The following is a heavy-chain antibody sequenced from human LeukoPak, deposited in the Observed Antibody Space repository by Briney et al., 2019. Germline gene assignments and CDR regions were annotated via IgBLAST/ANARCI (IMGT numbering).Heavy chain of an antibody. CDR1: GGTFSSYT. Sequence: ASVKVSCKASGGTFSSYTISWVRQAPGQGLEWMGRIIPILGIANYAQKFQGRVTITADKSTSTAYMELSSLRTEDTAVYYCARDRRLSYDILTGYNRPSSYYYYGMDVWGQGTTVTVSS. D-gene: IGHD3-9*01. CDR2: IIPILGIA. J-gene: IGHJ6*02. CDR3: ARDRRLSYDILTGYNRPSSYYYYGMDV. V-gene: IGHV1-69*04.